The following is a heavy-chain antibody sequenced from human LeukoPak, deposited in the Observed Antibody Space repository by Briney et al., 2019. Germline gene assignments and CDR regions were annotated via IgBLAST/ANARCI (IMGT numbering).Heavy chain of an antibody. Sequence: GGSLRLSCAASGFSFSGYSMNWVRQAPGRGLEWISYISSGSRTIFYADSVKGRFTISRDNAMNSLHLQMNSLKFEDTAVYYCAREYRWGQGTMVTVSS. D-gene: IGHD1-14*01. CDR1: GFSFSGYS. V-gene: IGHV3-48*04. CDR3: AREYR. CDR2: ISSGSRTI. J-gene: IGHJ3*01.